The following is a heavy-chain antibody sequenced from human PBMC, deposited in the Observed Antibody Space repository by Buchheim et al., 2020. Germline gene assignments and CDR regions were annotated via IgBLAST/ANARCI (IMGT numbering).Heavy chain of an antibody. CDR3: ARFGVAPGY. Sequence: EVQLVESGGGLVQTGGSLRLSCAVSGFTFSNYWMSWVRQAPGKGLEWVARIEPDGSDKDYVDSVNGRLSISRDNATNSLYLQMNSLRVEDTAVYYCARFGVAPGYWGQGTL. D-gene: IGHD3-3*01. CDR2: IEPDGSDK. CDR1: GFTFSNYW. V-gene: IGHV3-7*01. J-gene: IGHJ4*02.